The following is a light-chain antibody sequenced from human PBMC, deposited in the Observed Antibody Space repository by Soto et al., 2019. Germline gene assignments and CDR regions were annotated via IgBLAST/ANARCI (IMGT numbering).Light chain of an antibody. CDR2: LGS. CDR1: QSLLHSNGYNY. J-gene: IGKJ1*01. V-gene: IGKV2-28*01. CDR3: MQALHTRT. Sequence: IVMTQSPLSLPVTPGEPASISCRSSQSLLHSNGYNYLDWYLQKPGQSPQLLIYLGSYRASGVPDRFSGSGSGTDFTLKISRVEAQDVGVYYCMQALHTRTFGQGTKVDIK.